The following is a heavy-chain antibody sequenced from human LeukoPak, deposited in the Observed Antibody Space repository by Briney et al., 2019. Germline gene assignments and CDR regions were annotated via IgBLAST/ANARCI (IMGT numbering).Heavy chain of an antibody. Sequence: ASVKVSCKASGYTFTGYYMHWVRQAPGQGLEWMGWINPNSGGTNYAQKLQGRVTMTTDTSTSTAYMELRSLRSDDTAVYYCARKRQYCSSTSCEGVYNWFDPWGQGTLVTVSS. D-gene: IGHD2-2*01. J-gene: IGHJ5*02. V-gene: IGHV1-2*02. CDR2: INPNSGGT. CDR1: GYTFTGYY. CDR3: ARKRQYCSSTSCEGVYNWFDP.